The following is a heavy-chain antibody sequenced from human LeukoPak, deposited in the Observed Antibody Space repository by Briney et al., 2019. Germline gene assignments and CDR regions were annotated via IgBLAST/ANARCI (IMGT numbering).Heavy chain of an antibody. J-gene: IGHJ3*02. Sequence: ASVKVSCKASGYTFTSYGISWVRQAPGQGLEWMGWISAYNGNTNYAQKLQGRVTMTTDTSTSTAYMELRSLRSDDTAVYYCARVQSGWLQPGDAFDIWGQGTMVTFSS. CDR2: ISAYNGNT. D-gene: IGHD5-24*01. CDR1: GYTFTSYG. CDR3: ARVQSGWLQPGDAFDI. V-gene: IGHV1-18*01.